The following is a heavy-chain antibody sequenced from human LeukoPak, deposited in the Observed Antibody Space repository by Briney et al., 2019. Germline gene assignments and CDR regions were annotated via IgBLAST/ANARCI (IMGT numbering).Heavy chain of an antibody. CDR1: GYTFTSYY. V-gene: IGHV1-46*01. Sequence: ASVKVSCKASGYTFTSYYMHWVRQAPGQGLEWMGIINPSGGSTSYAQKFQGRVTMTRDTSTSTVHMELSSLRSEDTAVYYCARDWNGQFYYYGSGSPPGYFDYWGQGTLVTVSS. CDR2: INPSGGST. D-gene: IGHD3-10*01. CDR3: ARDWNGQFYYYGSGSPPGYFDY. J-gene: IGHJ4*02.